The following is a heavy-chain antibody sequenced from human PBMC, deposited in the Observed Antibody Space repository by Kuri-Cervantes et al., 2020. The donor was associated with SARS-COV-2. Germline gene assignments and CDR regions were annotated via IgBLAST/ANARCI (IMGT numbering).Heavy chain of an antibody. D-gene: IGHD6-19*01. CDR2: VHHTGTT. CDR3: ARGEYSSGWVYWYLDL. V-gene: IGHV4-59*01. J-gene: IGHJ2*01. Sequence: GSLRLSCTVSGGSINPYYWNWLRLTPGKALEWIGYVHHTGTTNYSPSLKSRLTISLDTSKSQFSLKLTSVTAADTALHYCARGEYSSGWVYWYLDLWGRGTLVTVSS. CDR1: GGSINPYY.